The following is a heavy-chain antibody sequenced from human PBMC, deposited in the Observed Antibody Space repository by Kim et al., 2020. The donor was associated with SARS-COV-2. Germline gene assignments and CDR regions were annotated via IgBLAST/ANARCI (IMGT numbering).Heavy chain of an antibody. CDR3: ASRRIIMRGRYYYYCIVV. J-gene: IGHJ6*01. V-gene: IGHV4-34*01. CDR1: GESISGCY. Sequence: SETLSLTCAVYGESISGCYWNWSRQRQGTGMGWIGEVNHSGSSNYNQTLNSRVTVSVYTYKNQISLTLSSVTATAADVYYCASRRIIMRGRYYYYCIVV. D-gene: IGHD3-16*01. CDR2: VNHSGSS.